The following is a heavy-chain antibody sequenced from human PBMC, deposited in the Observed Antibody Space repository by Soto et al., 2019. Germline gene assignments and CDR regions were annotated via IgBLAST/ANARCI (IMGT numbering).Heavy chain of an antibody. V-gene: IGHV1-18*01. CDR3: ATLQGDTLNYYYYYMDV. J-gene: IGHJ6*03. D-gene: IGHD2-15*01. CDR1: GYTFTNYG. CDR2: VSTYNGNT. Sequence: ASVKVSCKASGYTFTNYGFSWVRQAPGQGLEWMGWVSTYNGNTNYAQKLQDRVTLTTDTSTRTAYMELRSLRSDDTAVYYCATLQGDTLNYYYYYMDVWGKGTTVTVSS.